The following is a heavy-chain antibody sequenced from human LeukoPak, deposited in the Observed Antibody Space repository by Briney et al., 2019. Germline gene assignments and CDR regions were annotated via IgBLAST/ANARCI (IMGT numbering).Heavy chain of an antibody. V-gene: IGHV4-34*01. CDR3: ALQLWLTAFDY. CDR1: GGSFSGYY. CDR2: INHSGST. Sequence: SETLSLTCAVYGGSFSGYYWSWIRQPPGKGLEWIGEINHSGSTNYNPSLKSRVTISVDTSKNQFSLKLSSVTAADTAVYYCALQLWLTAFDYWGQGTLATVSS. D-gene: IGHD5-18*01. J-gene: IGHJ4*02.